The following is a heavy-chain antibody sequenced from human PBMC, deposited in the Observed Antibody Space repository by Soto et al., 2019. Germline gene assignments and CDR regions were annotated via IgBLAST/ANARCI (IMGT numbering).Heavy chain of an antibody. CDR3: AKGTKYDILTGYYPLAFDY. D-gene: IGHD3-9*01. Sequence: GGSLRLSCAASGFTFSSYWMSWVRQAPGKGLEWVSAISGSGGSTYYADSVKGRFTISRDNSKNTLYLQMNSLRAEDTAVYYCAKGTKYDILTGYYPLAFDYWGQGTLVTVSS. CDR1: GFTFSSYW. CDR2: ISGSGGST. V-gene: IGHV3-23*01. J-gene: IGHJ4*02.